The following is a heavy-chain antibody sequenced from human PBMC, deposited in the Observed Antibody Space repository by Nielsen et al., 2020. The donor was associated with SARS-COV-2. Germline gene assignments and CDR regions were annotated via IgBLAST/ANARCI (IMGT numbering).Heavy chain of an antibody. CDR2: IYPADSDT. CDR3: ARHRPPTDSYYGMDV. V-gene: IGHV5-51*01. J-gene: IGHJ6*02. Sequence: ESLKISCQGSGHNFSTNWIAWVRQMPGKGLEWMGIIYPADSDTRYSPSFQGQVTISADKSISTAYLQWSSLKASDTAIYYCARHRPPTDSYYGMDVWGQGTTVTVSS. CDR1: GHNFSTNW. D-gene: IGHD4-17*01.